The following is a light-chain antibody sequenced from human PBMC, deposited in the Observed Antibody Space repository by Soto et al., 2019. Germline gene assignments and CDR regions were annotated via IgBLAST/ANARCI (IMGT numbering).Light chain of an antibody. CDR2: ADN. Sequence: NFMLTQPHSVADSPQKTVTLSCTRRGGSIASNYLQGYQQRPGSAPTTVIYADNQRASGVPDRFSGSIDSSSTSASLTISGRKTEDEADYFCQSYESSNVVFGAGTKFTVL. V-gene: IGLV6-57*04. J-gene: IGLJ2*01. CDR3: QSYESSNVV. CDR1: GGSIASNY.